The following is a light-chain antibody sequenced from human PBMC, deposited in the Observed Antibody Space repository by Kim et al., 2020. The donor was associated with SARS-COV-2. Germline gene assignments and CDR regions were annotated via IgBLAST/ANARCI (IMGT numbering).Light chain of an antibody. J-gene: IGLJ2*01. V-gene: IGLV2-23*02. CDR3: CSCAGSSP. CDR1: SSDVGSYNL. CDR2: EVS. Sequence: QSALTQPASVSGSPGQSITISCTGTSSDVGSYNLVSLYQQHPGKAPKLMIYEVSKRPSGVSNRFSGSKSGNTASLTISGLQAEDEADYYCCSCAGSSPLGGGTQLTVL.